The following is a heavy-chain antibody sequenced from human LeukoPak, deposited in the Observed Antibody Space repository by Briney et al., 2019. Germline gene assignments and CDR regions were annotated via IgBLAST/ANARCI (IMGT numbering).Heavy chain of an antibody. CDR2: ISYSGSA. D-gene: IGHD1-26*01. CDR1: GGSISSYY. J-gene: IGHJ4*02. CDR3: ARTTTSFDD. Sequence: SETLSLTCTVSGGSISSYYWSWIRQPPGKGLEWIGYISYSGSANYNPSLKSRVTISLDTSKNQFSLNLSSVTAADTAVYYCARTTTSFDDWGQGTLVTVSS. V-gene: IGHV4-59*01.